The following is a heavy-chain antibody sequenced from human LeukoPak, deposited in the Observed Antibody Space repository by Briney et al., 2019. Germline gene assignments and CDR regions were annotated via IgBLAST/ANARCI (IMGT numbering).Heavy chain of an antibody. CDR2: ISAYNGNT. CDR3: ARDGVYSNYGYYYYYYMDV. Sequence: GASVKVSCKASGYTFTNYGISWVRQAPGQGLEWMGWISAYNGNTNYAQKLQGRVTMTTDTSTSTAYMELRSLRSDDTAVYYCARDGVYSNYGYYYYYYMDVWGKGTTVTVSS. CDR1: GYTFTNYG. V-gene: IGHV1-18*01. J-gene: IGHJ6*03. D-gene: IGHD4-11*01.